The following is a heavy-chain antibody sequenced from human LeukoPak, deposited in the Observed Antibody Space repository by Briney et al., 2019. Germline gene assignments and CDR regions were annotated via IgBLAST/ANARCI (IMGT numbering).Heavy chain of an antibody. CDR1: GFTFSSYW. CDR3: ARESPVNWFDP. CDR2: IKQDGSEK. J-gene: IGHJ5*02. V-gene: IGHV3-7*01. Sequence: GGSLRLSCVASGFTFSSYWMTWVRQAPGKGLEPVANIKQDGSEKYCVDSVKGRFSISRDNAENSLYLQMNSLRVEDTAIYYCARESPVNWFDPWGQGTLVTVSS.